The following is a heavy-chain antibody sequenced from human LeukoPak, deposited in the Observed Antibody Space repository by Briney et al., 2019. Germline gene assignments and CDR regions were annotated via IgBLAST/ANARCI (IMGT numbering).Heavy chain of an antibody. CDR3: ATSKAIFGDLDY. D-gene: IGHD3-3*01. CDR2: IKSKTEGATT. V-gene: IGHV3-15*01. CDR1: GLTFSNAW. J-gene: IGHJ4*02. Sequence: GGSLRLSCTASGLTFSNAWMSWVRQAPGKGLEWVGRIKSKTEGATTDYAVPVKGRFTISRDDSKNTLSLQMNSLKTEDTAVHYCATSKAIFGDLDYWGQGTLVTVSS.